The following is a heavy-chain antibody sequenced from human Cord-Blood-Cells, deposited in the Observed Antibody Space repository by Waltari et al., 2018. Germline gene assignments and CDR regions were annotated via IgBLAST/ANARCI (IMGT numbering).Heavy chain of an antibody. Sequence: QVQLVQAGAAVKKPGASVKVSCKASGYTFTGSYMHWVRQAPGQGLEWRVWINPTRGGTNDAQKCEGKVTMTRETSSSTAYMGLSRLRSDDTAVDYCAKGLTGDYWGQGTLVTVSS. CDR1: GYTFTGSY. D-gene: IGHD7-27*01. J-gene: IGHJ4*02. CDR2: INPTRGGT. V-gene: IGHV1-2*02. CDR3: AKGLTGDY.